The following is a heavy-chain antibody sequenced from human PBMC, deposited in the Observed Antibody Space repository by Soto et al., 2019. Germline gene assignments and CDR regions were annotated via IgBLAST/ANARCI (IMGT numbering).Heavy chain of an antibody. Sequence: SETLSLTCAVYGGSFSGYYWSWIRQPPGKGLEWIGEINHSGSTNYNPSLKSRVTISVDTSKNQFSLKLSSVTAADTAVYYCARTLSGSYPLGYWGQGTLVTVSS. D-gene: IGHD1-26*01. J-gene: IGHJ4*02. CDR1: GGSFSGYY. V-gene: IGHV4-34*01. CDR2: INHSGST. CDR3: ARTLSGSYPLGY.